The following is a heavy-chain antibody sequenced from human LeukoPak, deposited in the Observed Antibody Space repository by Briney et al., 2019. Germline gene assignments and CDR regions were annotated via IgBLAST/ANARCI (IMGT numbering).Heavy chain of an antibody. CDR2: INHSGST. CDR1: GGSFSGYY. CDR3: ARRSGSYYPFDL. Sequence: SETLSLTCAVYGGSFSGYYWSWIRQPPGKGLEWIGEINHSGSTNYNPSLKSRVTISVDTSKNQFSLKLSSVTAADTAVYYCARRSGSYYPFDLWGRGTLVTVSS. V-gene: IGHV4-34*01. J-gene: IGHJ2*01. D-gene: IGHD1-26*01.